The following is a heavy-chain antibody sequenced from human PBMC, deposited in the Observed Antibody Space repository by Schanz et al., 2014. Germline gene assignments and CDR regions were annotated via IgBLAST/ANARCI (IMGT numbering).Heavy chain of an antibody. D-gene: IGHD3-3*01. CDR3: ARDTLRSLEWSGGMDV. J-gene: IGHJ6*02. Sequence: QLQLQESGPGLVKPSETLSLTCTVSGGSISSGIYYWGWIRQSPGKGLEWIGYIYYSGNTFYTPSLSGRVTISRDTSKNQFSLRLSSVTAADTAVYYCARDTLRSLEWSGGMDVWGQGTTVTVSS. V-gene: IGHV4-31*03. CDR2: IYYSGNT. CDR1: GGSISSGIYY.